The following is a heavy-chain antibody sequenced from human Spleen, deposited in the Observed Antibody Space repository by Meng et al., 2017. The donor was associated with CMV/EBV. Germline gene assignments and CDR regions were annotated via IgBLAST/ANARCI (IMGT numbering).Heavy chain of an antibody. CDR2: ISYDISNK. D-gene: IGHD3-3*01. CDR3: ARGPPAEYYDFWSGYYEDY. J-gene: IGHJ4*02. Sequence: FSSYAMHWVRQAPGKGLEWVAVISYDISNKYYADSVKGRFTISRDNSKNTLYLQMNSLRAEDTAVYYCARGPPAEYYDFWSGYYEDYWGQGTLVTVSS. CDR1: FSSYA. V-gene: IGHV3-30-3*01.